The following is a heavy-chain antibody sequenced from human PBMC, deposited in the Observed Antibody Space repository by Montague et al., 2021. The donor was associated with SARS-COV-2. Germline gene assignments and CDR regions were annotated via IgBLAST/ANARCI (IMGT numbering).Heavy chain of an antibody. V-gene: IGHV4-59*01. CDR2: IYYSGST. D-gene: IGHD3-22*01. CDR3: AREVRYYYDSSGPGAFDI. Sequence: SETLSLTCTVSGGSISSYYWSWIRQPPGKGLEWIGYIYYSGSTNXXPSLKSRVTVSVDTSKNQFSLKLSSVTAADTAVYCCAREVRYYYDSSGPGAFDIWGQGTMVTVSS. J-gene: IGHJ3*02. CDR1: GGSISSYY.